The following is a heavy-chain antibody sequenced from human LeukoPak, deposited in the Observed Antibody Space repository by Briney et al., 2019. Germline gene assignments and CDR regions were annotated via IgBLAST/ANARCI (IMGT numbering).Heavy chain of an antibody. Sequence: GGSLRLSCAASGFTFSRNAMHWVRQAPGKGLEYVSTISSNGVSTFYADSVKGRFTISRDNSKNTLYLQMSSLRPDDTAVYYCVKAEWGYSGYDYSDYWGQGTLVTVSS. V-gene: IGHV3-64D*09. J-gene: IGHJ4*02. CDR1: GFTFSRNA. CDR3: VKAEWGYSGYDYSDY. CDR2: ISSNGVST. D-gene: IGHD5-12*01.